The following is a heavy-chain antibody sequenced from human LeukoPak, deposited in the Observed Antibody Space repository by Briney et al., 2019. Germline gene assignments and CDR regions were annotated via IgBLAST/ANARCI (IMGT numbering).Heavy chain of an antibody. CDR3: AKDVDTVLVTGFYYGMGV. Sequence: PGGSLRLSCAGSGFTFKSYGMHWVRQAPGKGLEWVAVISFDGSNHYYADSVKGRFTISRDNSKNTLYLEMSSLRTEDTAVYYCAKDVDTVLVTGFYYGMGVWGRGTTVTVYS. J-gene: IGHJ6*02. CDR2: ISFDGSNH. D-gene: IGHD5-18*01. V-gene: IGHV3-30*18. CDR1: GFTFKSYG.